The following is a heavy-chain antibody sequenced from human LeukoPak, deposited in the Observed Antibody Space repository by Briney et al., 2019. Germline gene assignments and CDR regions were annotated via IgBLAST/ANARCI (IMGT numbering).Heavy chain of an antibody. Sequence: GGSLRLSCAASGFTFSSYAMSWVRQAPGKGLEWVSAISRSGGSTYYADSVKGRFTISRDNSKNSLYLQMNSLRAEDTAVYYCAKGRGGIQIWSYYFDYWGQGTLVTVSS. CDR1: GFTFSSYA. CDR2: ISRSGGST. D-gene: IGHD5-18*01. CDR3: AKGRGGIQIWSYYFDY. J-gene: IGHJ4*02. V-gene: IGHV3-23*01.